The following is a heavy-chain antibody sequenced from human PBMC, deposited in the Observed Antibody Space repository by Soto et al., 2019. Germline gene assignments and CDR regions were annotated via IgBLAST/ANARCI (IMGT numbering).Heavy chain of an antibody. Sequence: EVHLVESGGGLVQPGGSLRLSCGASGFAFSSYWVHWVRQAPGKGLEWVSRINRDGSTTSYAESVKGRFIISRDNAKNTVSLQMSSLGAEDTAVYYCTRVAYGDWGFFDYWGQGTLVTASS. J-gene: IGHJ4*02. CDR1: GFAFSSYW. CDR3: TRVAYGDWGFFDY. CDR2: INRDGSTT. D-gene: IGHD4-17*01. V-gene: IGHV3-74*01.